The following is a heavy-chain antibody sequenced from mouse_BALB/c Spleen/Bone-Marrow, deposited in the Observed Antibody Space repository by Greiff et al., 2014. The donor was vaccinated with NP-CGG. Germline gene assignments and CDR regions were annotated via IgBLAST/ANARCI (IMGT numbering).Heavy chain of an antibody. D-gene: IGHD2-10*02. CDR3: ARKVWYYAMDY. J-gene: IGHJ4*01. Sequence: VHVKQSGPELVKPGASVKMSYKASGYTFTSYVMHWVKQKPGQGLEWIGYINPYNDGTKYNEKFKGKATLTSDKSSSTAYTELSSLTSEDSAVYYCARKVWYYAMDYWGQGTSVTVSS. CDR1: GYTFTSYV. V-gene: IGHV1-14*01. CDR2: INPYNDGT.